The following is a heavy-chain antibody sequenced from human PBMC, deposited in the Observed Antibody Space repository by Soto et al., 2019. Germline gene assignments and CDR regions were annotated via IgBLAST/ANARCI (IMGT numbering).Heavy chain of an antibody. Sequence: PGGSLRLSCAASGFTFSSYAMSWVRQAPGKGLEWVSAISGSGGSTYYADSVKGRFTISRDNSKNTLYLQMNSLRAEDTAVYYCARGGWCYYDSSGYYPPCNWFDPWGQGTLVTVSS. CDR1: GFTFSSYA. CDR3: ARGGWCYYDSSGYYPPCNWFDP. CDR2: ISGSGGST. V-gene: IGHV3-23*01. J-gene: IGHJ5*02. D-gene: IGHD3-22*01.